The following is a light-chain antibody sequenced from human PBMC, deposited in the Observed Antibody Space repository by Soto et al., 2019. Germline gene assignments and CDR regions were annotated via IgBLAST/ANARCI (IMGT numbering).Light chain of an antibody. CDR1: QTISSW. CDR3: QQSYSTAWT. Sequence: DIQMTQSPSTLSGSVGDRVTITCRASQTISSWLAWYQQKPGKAPKLLIYDASSLESGVPSRFSGSGSGTDFTLTINSLQPEDFATYYCQQSYSTAWTFGHGTKVDIK. V-gene: IGKV1-5*01. CDR2: DAS. J-gene: IGKJ1*01.